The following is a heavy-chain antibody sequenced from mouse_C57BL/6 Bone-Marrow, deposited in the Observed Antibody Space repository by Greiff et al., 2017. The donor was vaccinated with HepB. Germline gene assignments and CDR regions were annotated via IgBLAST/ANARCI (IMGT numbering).Heavy chain of an antibody. CDR1: GYSFTGYY. J-gene: IGHJ2*01. V-gene: IGHV1-42*01. Sequence: EVQLQQSGPELVKPGASVKISCKASGYSFTGYYMNWVKQSPEKSLEWIGEINPSTGGTTYNQKFKAKATLTVDKSSSTAYMQLKSLTSEDSAVYYCARSEGYYFDYWGQGTTLTVSS. CDR3: ARSEGYYFDY. CDR2: INPSTGGT.